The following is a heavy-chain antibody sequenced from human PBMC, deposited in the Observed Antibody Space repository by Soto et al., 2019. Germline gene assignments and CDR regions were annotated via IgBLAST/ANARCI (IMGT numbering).Heavy chain of an antibody. CDR3: AKEYY. J-gene: IGHJ4*02. CDR1: GFTFSSYG. V-gene: IGHV3-30*18. Sequence: VQLVESGGGLVQPGGSLRLSCAASGFTFSSYGMHWVRQAPGKGLEWVAVISYDGSNKYYADSVKGRFTISRDNSKNTLYLQMNSLRVEDTAVYYCAKEYYWGQGTLVTVSS. CDR2: ISYDGSNK.